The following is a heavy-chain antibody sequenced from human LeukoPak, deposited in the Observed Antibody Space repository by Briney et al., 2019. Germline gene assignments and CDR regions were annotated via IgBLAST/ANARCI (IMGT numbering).Heavy chain of an antibody. CDR3: ARGIDNSSYGMDV. J-gene: IGHJ6*02. D-gene: IGHD6-13*01. Sequence: GGSLRLSCAASGFTFSSYAMSWVRQAPGKGLEWVSAISGSGGSTYYADSVKGRFTISRDNSKNTLYLQMNSLRAEDTAVYYCARGIDNSSYGMDVWGQGTTVTVSS. V-gene: IGHV3-23*01. CDR1: GFTFSSYA. CDR2: ISGSGGST.